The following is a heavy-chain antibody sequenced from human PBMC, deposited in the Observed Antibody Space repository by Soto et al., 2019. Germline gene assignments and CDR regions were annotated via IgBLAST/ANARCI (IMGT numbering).Heavy chain of an antibody. Sequence: KTSETLSLTCTVSGVSVSSGSFYWAWIRQPPGKGLEWIGFGSYSGTTNYKASLKSRVTIFVDTSRSQISLKVSSLTAADTAVYYCARGATVTQYDYWGQGTLVTVSS. CDR1: GVSVSSGSFY. CDR3: ARGATVTQYDY. D-gene: IGHD4-17*01. CDR2: GSYSGTT. V-gene: IGHV4-61*01. J-gene: IGHJ4*02.